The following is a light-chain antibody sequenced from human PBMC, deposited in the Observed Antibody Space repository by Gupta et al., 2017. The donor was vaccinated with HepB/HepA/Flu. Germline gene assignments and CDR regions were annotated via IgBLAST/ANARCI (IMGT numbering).Light chain of an antibody. CDR3: CSYAGRYTWV. CDR2: DVT. V-gene: IGLV2-11*01. J-gene: IGLJ3*02. Sequence: QSALTQPRSVSASPGQSLTISCTGTSSDVGNYNYVSWYQQHPGKAPKFLIYDVTKRPSGVPDRFSGSKSGNTASLTISGLQAEDEADYYCCSYAGRYTWVLGGGTKLTVL. CDR1: SSDVGNYNY.